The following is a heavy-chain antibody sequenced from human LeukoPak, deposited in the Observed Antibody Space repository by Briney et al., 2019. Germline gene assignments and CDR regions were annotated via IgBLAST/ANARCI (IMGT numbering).Heavy chain of an antibody. CDR3: TTLTVASNFDY. D-gene: IGHD6-19*01. CDR2: ISWDSGSS. V-gene: IGHV3-9*01. CDR1: GFSLDDYA. J-gene: IGHJ4*02. Sequence: GRSLRLSCAASGFSLDDYAMHWVRQAPGKGLAWVSSISWDSGSSVYADSVKGRFTISRDNAKNSLYLQMNSLRAEDTAVYYCTTLTVASNFDYWGQGTLVTVSS.